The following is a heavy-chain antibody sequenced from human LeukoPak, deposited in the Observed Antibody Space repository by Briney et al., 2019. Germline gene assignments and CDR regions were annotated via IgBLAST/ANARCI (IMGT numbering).Heavy chain of an antibody. Sequence: PGRSLRLSCAASGFTFSSYGMHWVRQAPGKGLEWVAVISYDGSNKYYADSVKGRFTISRDNSKNTLYLQMNSLRAEDTAVYYCAKAVVPAAIPHPSGIDYWGQGTLVTVSS. CDR2: ISYDGSNK. J-gene: IGHJ4*02. V-gene: IGHV3-30*18. CDR3: AKAVVPAAIPHPSGIDY. CDR1: GFTFSSYG. D-gene: IGHD2-2*01.